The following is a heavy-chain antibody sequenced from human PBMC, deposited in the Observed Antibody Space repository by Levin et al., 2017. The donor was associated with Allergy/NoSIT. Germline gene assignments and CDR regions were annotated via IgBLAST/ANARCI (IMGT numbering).Heavy chain of an antibody. V-gene: IGHV4-31*03. CDR1: GGSISSGGYY. CDR2: IYYSGST. J-gene: IGHJ6*02. Sequence: SETLSLTCTVSGGSISSGGYYWSWIRQHPGKGLEWIGYIYYSGSTYYNPSLKSRVTISVDTSKNQFSLKLSSVTAADTAVYYCARGTVGPLYDYGMDVWGQGTTVTVSS. CDR3: ARGTVGPLYDYGMDV. D-gene: IGHD4-23*01.